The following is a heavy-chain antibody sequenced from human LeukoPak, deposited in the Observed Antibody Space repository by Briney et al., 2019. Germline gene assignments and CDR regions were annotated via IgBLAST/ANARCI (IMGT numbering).Heavy chain of an antibody. CDR1: RFTFSSYA. J-gene: IGHJ4*02. CDR3: AKDLIASGLDY. D-gene: IGHD1-26*01. V-gene: IGHV3-23*01. Sequence: GGSLRLSCAASRFTFSSYAMSWVRQAPGKGLEWVSTISSSGGTTYYADSVKGRFTISRDNSKNTLYLQMNSLRAEDTAVYYCAKDLIASGLDYWGQGSLVTVSS. CDR2: ISSSGGTT.